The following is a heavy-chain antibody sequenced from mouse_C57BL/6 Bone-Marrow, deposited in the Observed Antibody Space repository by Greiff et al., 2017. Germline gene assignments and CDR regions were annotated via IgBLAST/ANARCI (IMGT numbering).Heavy chain of an antibody. D-gene: IGHD1-1*01. CDR3: ARSAPTVVPYYFDY. V-gene: IGHV1-80*01. CDR2: IYPGDGDT. Sequence: QVQLQQSGAELVKPGASVKISCKASGYAFSSYWMNWVKQRPGKGLEWIGQIYPGDGDTNYNGKFKGKATLTADKSSSTAYMQLSSLTSEDSAVYFCARSAPTVVPYYFDYWGQGTTLTVSS. J-gene: IGHJ2*01. CDR1: GYAFSSYW.